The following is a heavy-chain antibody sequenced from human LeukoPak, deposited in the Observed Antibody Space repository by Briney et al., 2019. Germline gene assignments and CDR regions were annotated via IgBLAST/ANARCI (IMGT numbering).Heavy chain of an antibody. V-gene: IGHV4-38-2*02. CDR2: IYSSGST. CDR1: GYSISSGYF. J-gene: IGHJ4*02. D-gene: IGHD4-17*01. CDR3: ARHPDYGDYGWYFDY. Sequence: PSETLSLTCTVSGYSISSGYFWGWIRQPPGKGLEWIGSIYSSGSTYYNPSLKSRLTISVDTSKNQFSLQLNSVTAADTAVYYCARHPDYGDYGWYFDYWGQGTLVTVSS.